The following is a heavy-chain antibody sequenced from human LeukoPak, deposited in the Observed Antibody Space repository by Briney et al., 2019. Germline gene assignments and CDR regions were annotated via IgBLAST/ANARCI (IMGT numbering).Heavy chain of an antibody. Sequence: PGGSLRLSCAASGFTFSSYSMNWVRQAPGKGLEWVSYISSSSSIIYYADSVKGRFTISRDNAKNSLYLQMNSLRAEDTAVYYCASLGSSKVATYYYGMDVWGQGTTVTVSS. D-gene: IGHD5-12*01. J-gene: IGHJ6*02. V-gene: IGHV3-48*04. CDR2: ISSSSSII. CDR1: GFTFSSYS. CDR3: ASLGSSKVATYYYGMDV.